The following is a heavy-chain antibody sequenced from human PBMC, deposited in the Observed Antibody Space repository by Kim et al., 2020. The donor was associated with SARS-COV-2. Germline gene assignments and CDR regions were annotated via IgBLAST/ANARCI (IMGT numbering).Heavy chain of an antibody. V-gene: IGHV4-59*08. CDR2: IYYSGST. CDR3: ARLRITMGHDY. D-gene: IGHD3-10*01. Sequence: SETLSLTCTVSGGSISSYYWSWIRQPPGKGLEWIGYIYYSGSTNYNPSLKSRVTISVDTSKNQFSLKLSSVTAADTAVYYCARLRITMGHDYWGQGTLVTVSS. CDR1: GGSISSYY. J-gene: IGHJ4*02.